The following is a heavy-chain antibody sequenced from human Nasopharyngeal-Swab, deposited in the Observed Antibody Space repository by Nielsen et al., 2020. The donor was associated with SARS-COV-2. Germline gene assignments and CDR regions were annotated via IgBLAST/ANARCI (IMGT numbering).Heavy chain of an antibody. V-gene: IGHV1-24*01. CDR3: ATHGVYDYVWESYRWGLPDY. D-gene: IGHD3-16*02. CDR1: GYTLTELS. J-gene: IGHJ4*02. CDR2: FDPEDGET. Sequence: ASVKVSCKVSGYTLTELSMHWVRQAPGKGLEWMGGFDPEDGETIYAQKFQGRVTMTEDTSTDTAYMELSSLRSEDTAVYYCATHGVYDYVWESYRWGLPDYWGQGTLVTVSS.